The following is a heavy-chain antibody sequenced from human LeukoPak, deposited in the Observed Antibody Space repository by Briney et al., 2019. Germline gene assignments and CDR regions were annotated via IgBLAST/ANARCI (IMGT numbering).Heavy chain of an antibody. V-gene: IGHV3-30*01. CDR1: GFTFSSYA. Sequence: PGRSLRLSCAASGFTFSSYAMHWVRQAPGKGLEWVAVISYDGSNKYYADSVKGRFTISRDNSKNTLYLQMNSLRAEDTAVYYCARQLTIFGVGDAFDIWGQGTMVTVSS. D-gene: IGHD3-3*01. CDR3: ARQLTIFGVGDAFDI. CDR2: ISYDGSNK. J-gene: IGHJ3*02.